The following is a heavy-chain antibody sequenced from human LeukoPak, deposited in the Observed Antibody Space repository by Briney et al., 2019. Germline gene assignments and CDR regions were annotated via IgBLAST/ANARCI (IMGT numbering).Heavy chain of an antibody. J-gene: IGHJ4*02. Sequence: GGSLRLSCAASVFTFCNYGMHWVRHAPWKGRVWVSRINTNGSSTNYADSVKGRFTISRDNAKNTLYLQMSSLRAEDTAVYYCAKGGATICDNWGQGTLVTVSS. V-gene: IGHV3-74*01. D-gene: IGHD5-12*01. CDR2: INTNGSST. CDR1: VFTFCNYG. CDR3: AKGGATICDN.